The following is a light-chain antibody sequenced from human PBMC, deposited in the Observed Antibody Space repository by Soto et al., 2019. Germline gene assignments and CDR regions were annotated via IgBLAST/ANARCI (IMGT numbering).Light chain of an antibody. V-gene: IGKV3-11*01. J-gene: IGKJ2*01. CDR2: DVS. CDR1: QSVYSY. CDR3: QHRSNWPPYT. Sequence: EIVLTQSPATLSLSPGERATLSCRASQSVYSYLAWYQQKPGQAPRLLIYDVSNRAAGIPARFSGSGSGTDFTLTISSLEPEDFAVYYCQHRSNWPPYTFGQGTKLDIK.